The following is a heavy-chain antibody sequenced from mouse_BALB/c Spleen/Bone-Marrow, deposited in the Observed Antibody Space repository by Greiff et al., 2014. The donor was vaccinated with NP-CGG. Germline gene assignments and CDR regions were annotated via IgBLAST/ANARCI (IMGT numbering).Heavy chain of an antibody. J-gene: IGHJ2*01. V-gene: IGHV1-69*02. D-gene: IGHD2-3*01. Sequence: QVQLQQSGAELVGPGASVKLSCKASGYTFTSYWINWVKQRPGQGLEWIGNIYPSDNYTNYNQKFKDKATLTVDKSSSTAYMQLSSPTSEDSAVYYCTRTYEYFDYWGQGTTLTVSS. CDR3: TRTYEYFDY. CDR2: IYPSDNYT. CDR1: GYTFTSYW.